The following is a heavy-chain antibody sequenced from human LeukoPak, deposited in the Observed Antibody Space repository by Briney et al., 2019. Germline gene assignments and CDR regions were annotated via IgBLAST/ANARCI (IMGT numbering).Heavy chain of an antibody. CDR2: VFNGGSV. CDR3: ARESVNYYFDY. CDR1: GGSVSSSYYY. J-gene: IGHJ4*02. D-gene: IGHD1-7*01. Sequence: SETLSLTCTVSGGSVSSSYYYWNWIRQPPGKGLEWIGYVFNGGSVNYNPSLQSRVTISVDTSKSQFSLKLTSVTTADTAVYYCARESVNYYFDYWGQGTLVTVSS. V-gene: IGHV4-61*01.